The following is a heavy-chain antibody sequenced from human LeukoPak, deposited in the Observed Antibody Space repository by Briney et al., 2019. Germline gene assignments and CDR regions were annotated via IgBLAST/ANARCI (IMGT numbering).Heavy chain of an antibody. Sequence: GGSLRLSCAASGFTFSSYGMNWVRQAPGKGLEWVAYIRSTGSPIYYADSVKGRFTISRDTARNSLYLQMNSLRDEDTAVYYCVRDPDALDYWGQGTLVTVSS. J-gene: IGHJ4*02. CDR1: GFTFSSYG. CDR2: IRSTGSPI. V-gene: IGHV3-48*02. CDR3: VRDPDALDY.